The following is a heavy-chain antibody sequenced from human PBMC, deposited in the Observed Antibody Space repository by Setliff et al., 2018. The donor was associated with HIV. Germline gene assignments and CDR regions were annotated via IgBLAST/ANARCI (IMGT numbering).Heavy chain of an antibody. Sequence: PGGSLRLSCAASGFTFSNYAMSWVRQAPGKGLEWVSSISSSSRSKYYADSVKGRFTISRDNAKNSLYLQMNSLTAEDTAVYYCARGGSNSWSPFDYWGQGTLVTVSS. V-gene: IGHV3-21*01. CDR3: ARGGSNSWSPFDY. J-gene: IGHJ4*02. D-gene: IGHD6-13*01. CDR1: GFTFSNYA. CDR2: ISSSSRSK.